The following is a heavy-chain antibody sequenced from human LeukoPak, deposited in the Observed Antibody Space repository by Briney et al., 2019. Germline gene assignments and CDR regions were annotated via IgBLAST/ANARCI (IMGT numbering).Heavy chain of an antibody. CDR3: ASASSHRIAAGGDY. Sequence: GGSLRLSCAASGFTFTNYWMNWVRQGQGKGLVWVSSISNDGSSRHYADSVKGRFTISRDSSKNMMYLQMNSLRAEDTAVYYCASASSHRIAAGGDYWGHGTLVTVSS. V-gene: IGHV3-74*01. D-gene: IGHD6-13*01. CDR1: GFTFTNYW. CDR2: ISNDGSSR. J-gene: IGHJ4*01.